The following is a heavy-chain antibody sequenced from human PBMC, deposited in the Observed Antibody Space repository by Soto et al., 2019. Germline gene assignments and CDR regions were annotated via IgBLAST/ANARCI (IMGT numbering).Heavy chain of an antibody. CDR3: AQNETTRPWFDT. Sequence: PSETLSLTCTVSGGSIRNGNYYWSWIRQLPGKGLEWIGNIYYIGTTSYNPSLKSRVIISIDTSKNQFSLELTSVLAADTAVYYSAQNETTRPWFDTWGQGTLVTVSS. J-gene: IGHJ5*02. CDR1: GGSIRNGNYY. CDR2: IYYIGTT. V-gene: IGHV4-31*03. D-gene: IGHD1-1*01.